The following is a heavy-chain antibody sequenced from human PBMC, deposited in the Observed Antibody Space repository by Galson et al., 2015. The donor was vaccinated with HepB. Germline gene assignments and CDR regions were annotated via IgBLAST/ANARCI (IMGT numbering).Heavy chain of an antibody. CDR2: IYSGGST. V-gene: IGHV3-53*01. CDR1: GFTVSSNY. CDR3: ATRYGYLSIDAFDI. Sequence: SLRLSCAASGFTVSSNYMSWVRQAPGKGLEWVSVIYSGGSTYYADSVKGRFTISRDNSKNTLYLQMNSLRAEDTAVYYCATRYGYLSIDAFDIWGQGTMVTVSS. D-gene: IGHD4-17*01. J-gene: IGHJ3*02.